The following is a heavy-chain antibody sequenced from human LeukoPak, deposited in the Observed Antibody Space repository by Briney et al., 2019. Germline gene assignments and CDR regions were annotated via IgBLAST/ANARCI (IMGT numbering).Heavy chain of an antibody. CDR3: ARVVHGIDWYFDL. Sequence: GRSLRLSCAASGFTFSSYAMHWVRQAPGKGLEWVAVISYDGSNKCYADSVKGRFTISRDNSKNTLYLQMNSLRAEDTAVYYCARVVHGIDWYFDLWGRGTLVTVSS. V-gene: IGHV3-30*04. CDR1: GFTFSSYA. D-gene: IGHD1-1*01. J-gene: IGHJ2*01. CDR2: ISYDGSNK.